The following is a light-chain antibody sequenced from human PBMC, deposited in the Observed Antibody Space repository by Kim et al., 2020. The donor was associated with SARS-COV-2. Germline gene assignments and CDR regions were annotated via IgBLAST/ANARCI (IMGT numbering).Light chain of an antibody. V-gene: IGLV3-25*03. J-gene: IGLJ2*01. CDR2: KDS. CDR3: QSADSSGTPVV. Sequence: PRQTARITCSGDALPKQYAYWYQQKPGQAPVLVIYKDSERPSGIPERFSGSSSGTTVTLTISGVQAEDEADYYCQSADSSGTPVVFGGGTQLTVL. CDR1: ALPKQY.